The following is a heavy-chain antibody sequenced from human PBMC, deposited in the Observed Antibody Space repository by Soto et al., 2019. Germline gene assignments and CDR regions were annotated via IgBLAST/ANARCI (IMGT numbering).Heavy chain of an antibody. CDR3: SRDPPSTTYCDLFYN. D-gene: IGHD3-22*01. Sequence: EVQLVESGGGLVQPGGSLRLSCAGSGFTFSGYWMHWVRQAPVKGPVWVSRLNPNVTVTTNADSVKGRFTISRDNAKNTVYLQMISLRAADTAVYYCSRDPPSTTYCDLFYNWGQGTLVTVSS. CDR2: LNPNVTVT. V-gene: IGHV3-74*01. CDR1: GFTFSGYW. J-gene: IGHJ4*02.